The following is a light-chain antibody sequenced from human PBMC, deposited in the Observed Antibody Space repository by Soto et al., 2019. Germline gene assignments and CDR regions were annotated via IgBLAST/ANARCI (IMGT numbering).Light chain of an antibody. V-gene: IGKV1-5*03. CDR2: TAS. CDR3: QQYSSYPT. J-gene: IGKJ1*01. CDR1: QSISSW. Sequence: DIQMTQSPSTLSASVGDRVTITCRASQSISSWLAWYQQKPGKAPKLLVYTASSLESGVPSRFSGSGSGTDFTLTISSLQPEDFATYYCQQYSSYPTFGQGTKVEIK.